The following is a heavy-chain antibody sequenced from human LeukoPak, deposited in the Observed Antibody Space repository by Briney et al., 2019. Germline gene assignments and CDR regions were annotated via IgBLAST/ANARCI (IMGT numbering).Heavy chain of an antibody. CDR3: ARDSGDYVWGTYRQDTFDI. CDR1: GFTFSSYW. J-gene: IGHJ3*02. Sequence: PGGSLRLSCAASGFTFSSYWMNWVRQAPGKGLEWVANIKQDGSEKYYVDSVKGRFTISRDNAKNSLYLQMNSLRAEDTAVYYCARDSGDYVWGTYRQDTFDIWGQGTMVTVSS. D-gene: IGHD3-16*02. V-gene: IGHV3-7*01. CDR2: IKQDGSEK.